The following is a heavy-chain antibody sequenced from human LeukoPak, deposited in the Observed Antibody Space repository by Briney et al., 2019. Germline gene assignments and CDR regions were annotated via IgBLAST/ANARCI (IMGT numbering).Heavy chain of an antibody. CDR3: ARLAYSSGWLDY. V-gene: IGHV4-39*07. J-gene: IGHJ4*02. D-gene: IGHD6-19*01. CDR2: IYYSGST. CDR1: GDSISTSSYY. Sequence: SETLSLTCSVSGDSISTSSYYWGWIRQPPGKGLEWIGTIYYSGSTYYNPSLTSRVTISVDTSKNQFSLKLSSVTAADTAVYYCARLAYSSGWLDYWGQGTLVTVSS.